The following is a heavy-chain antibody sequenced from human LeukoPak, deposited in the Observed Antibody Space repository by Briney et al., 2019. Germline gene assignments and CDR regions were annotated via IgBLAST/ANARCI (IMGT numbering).Heavy chain of an antibody. J-gene: IGHJ6*03. Sequence: GASVKVSCKASGYTFTAYYMHWVRQAPGQGLEWMGWINPNSGGTNYAQKFQGRVTMTTDTSISTAYMELSRLRSDDTAVYYWARGDTIFGVVMGGNYYYYYMDVWGKGTTVTVSS. V-gene: IGHV1-2*02. CDR2: INPNSGGT. CDR1: GYTFTAYY. D-gene: IGHD3-3*01. CDR3: ARGDTIFGVVMGGNYYYYYMDV.